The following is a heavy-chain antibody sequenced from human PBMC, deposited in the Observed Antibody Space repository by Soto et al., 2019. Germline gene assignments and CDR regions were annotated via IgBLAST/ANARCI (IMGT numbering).Heavy chain of an antibody. CDR3: ARDPSHSYYTLFYYFDY. CDR1: GFTFSDYY. V-gene: IGHV3-11*01. CDR2: ISSGGSSI. J-gene: IGHJ4*02. Sequence: PGGSLRLSGAASGFTFSDYYMTWIRQAPGKGLEGVSYISSGGSSIYYADSVKGRFTISRDNAKNSLYLQMNSLRAEDTAVYYCARDPSHSYYTLFYYFDYWGQGTLVTVS. D-gene: IGHD1-26*01.